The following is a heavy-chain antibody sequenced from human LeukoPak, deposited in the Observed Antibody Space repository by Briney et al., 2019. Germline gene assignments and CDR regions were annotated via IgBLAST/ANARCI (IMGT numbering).Heavy chain of an antibody. CDR3: AKGSGYYSRDAFDI. D-gene: IGHD3-22*01. CDR1: GFTFSSYA. CDR2: ISYDGSNK. J-gene: IGHJ3*02. V-gene: IGHV3-30-3*01. Sequence: GGSLRLSCAASGFTFSSYAMHWVRQAPGKGLEWVAVISYDGSNKYYADSVKGRFTISRDNSKNTLYLQMNSLRAEDTAVYYCAKGSGYYSRDAFDIWGQGTMVTVSS.